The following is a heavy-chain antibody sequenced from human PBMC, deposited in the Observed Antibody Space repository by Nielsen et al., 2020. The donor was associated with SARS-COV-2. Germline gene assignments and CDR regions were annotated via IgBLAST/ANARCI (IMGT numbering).Heavy chain of an antibody. D-gene: IGHD3-3*01. V-gene: IGHV4-34*01. CDR2: INHSGST. Sequence: GSLRLSCAVYGGSFSGYYWSWIRQPPGKGLEWIGEINHSGSTNYNPSLKSRVTISVDTSKNQFSLKLSSVTAADTAVYYCARGEGYDFWSGYYQSYYYYYMDVWGKGTTVTVSS. J-gene: IGHJ6*03. CDR3: ARGEGYDFWSGYYQSYYYYYMDV. CDR1: GGSFSGYY.